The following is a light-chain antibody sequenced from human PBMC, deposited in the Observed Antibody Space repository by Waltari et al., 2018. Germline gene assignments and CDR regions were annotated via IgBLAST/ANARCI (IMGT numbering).Light chain of an antibody. CDR1: SSHIGSYY. V-gene: IGLV1-47*01. Sequence: QSVLTQPPSASGTPGQRVTISCSGSSSHIGSYYVSWNQQLPGPAPKLLISENNRRPSGVPYRFSCSKSCSSASLAIIVLRSEDEADYYCATWDDRLICRVFGGGTKLTVL. CDR2: ENN. CDR3: ATWDDRLICRV. J-gene: IGLJ3*02.